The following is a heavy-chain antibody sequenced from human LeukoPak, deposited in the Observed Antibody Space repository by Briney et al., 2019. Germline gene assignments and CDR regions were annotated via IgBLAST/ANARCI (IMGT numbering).Heavy chain of an antibody. CDR2: IYYSGST. D-gene: IGHD3-10*01. CDR1: GGSISSYY. Sequence: PSETLSLTCTVSGGSISSYYWSWIRQPPGKGLEWIGYIYYSGSTNYNPSLKSRVTISVDTSKNQFSLKLSSVTAADTAVYYCARLVGVRRSWLDYWGQGTLVTVSS. V-gene: IGHV4-59*08. CDR3: ARLVGVRRSWLDY. J-gene: IGHJ4*02.